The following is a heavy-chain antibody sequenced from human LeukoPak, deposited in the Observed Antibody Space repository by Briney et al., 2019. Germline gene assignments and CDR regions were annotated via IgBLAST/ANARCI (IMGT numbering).Heavy chain of an antibody. CDR3: ARAEAGGLDALDI. J-gene: IGHJ3*02. D-gene: IGHD6-13*01. V-gene: IGHV3-53*01. Sequence: PGGSLRLSCAASGFTVSSNYMSWVRQAPGKGLEWVSVIYSGGSTYYADSVKGRFTISRDNSKNTLYLQMNSLRAEDTAVYYCARAEAGGLDALDIWGQGTMVTVSS. CDR2: IYSGGST. CDR1: GFTVSSNY.